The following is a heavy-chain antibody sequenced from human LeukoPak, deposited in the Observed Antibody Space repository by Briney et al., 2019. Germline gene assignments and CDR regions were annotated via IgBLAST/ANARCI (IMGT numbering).Heavy chain of an antibody. Sequence: SVKVSCKASGGTFSSYAISWVRQAPGQGLEWMGGIIPIFGTANYAQKFQGRVTIAADESTSTAYMELSSLRSEDTAVYYCARDLLNEGNHLDYWGQGTLVTVSS. CDR1: GGTFSSYA. CDR3: ARDLLNEGNHLDY. CDR2: IIPIFGTA. V-gene: IGHV1-69*01. D-gene: IGHD4-23*01. J-gene: IGHJ4*02.